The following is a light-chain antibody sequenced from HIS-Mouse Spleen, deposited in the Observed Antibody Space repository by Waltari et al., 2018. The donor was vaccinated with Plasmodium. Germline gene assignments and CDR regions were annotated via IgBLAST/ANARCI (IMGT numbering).Light chain of an antibody. CDR1: QLPKKY. CDR3: YSTDSSGNHRV. V-gene: IGLV3-10*01. J-gene: IGLJ3*02. Sequence: SYDLPQPPPFSVSQEQTPGTTSPGDQLPKKYVYWYQQKSGQAPVLVIYEDSKRPSGIPERFSGSSSGTMATLTISGAQVEDEADYYCYSTDSSGNHRVFGGGTKLTVL. CDR2: EDS.